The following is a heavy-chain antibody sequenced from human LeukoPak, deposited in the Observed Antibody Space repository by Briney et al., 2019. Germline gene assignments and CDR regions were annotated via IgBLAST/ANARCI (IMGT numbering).Heavy chain of an antibody. D-gene: IGHD3-10*01. CDR1: GYTFTSYD. J-gene: IGHJ4*02. CDR2: MNPNSGNT. Sequence: ASVKVSCKASGYTFTSYDINWVRQATGQGLEWMGWMNPNSGNTGYAQKFQGRVTMTRNTSISTAYMELSSLRSEDTAVYYCARGDMVRGVIDYWGQGTLVTVSS. CDR3: ARGDMVRGVIDY. V-gene: IGHV1-8*01.